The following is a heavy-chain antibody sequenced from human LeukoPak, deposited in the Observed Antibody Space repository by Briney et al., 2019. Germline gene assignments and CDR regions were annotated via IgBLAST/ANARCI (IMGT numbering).Heavy chain of an antibody. V-gene: IGHV4-30-2*01. CDR2: IYHSGST. J-gene: IGHJ4*02. D-gene: IGHD3-9*01. CDR1: GGSISSGGYS. Sequence: SQTLSLTCAVSGGSISSGGYSWSWIRQPPGKGLEWIGYIYHSGSTNYNPSLKSRVTISVDKSKNQFSLKLGSVTAADTAVYYCARGPTDYDILTGYLSRSYKYYFDYWGQGTLVTVSS. CDR3: ARGPTDYDILTGYLSRSYKYYFDY.